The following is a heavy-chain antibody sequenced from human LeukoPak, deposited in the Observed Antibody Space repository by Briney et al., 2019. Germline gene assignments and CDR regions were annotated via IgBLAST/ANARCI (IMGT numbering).Heavy chain of an antibody. Sequence: GASVKVSCKASGYTFTDYYMHWVRQAPGQGLEWMGWINPNSGGTNYAQKFQGRVTMTRDTSISTAYMELSRLRSDDTAVYYCARVYCSGGSCYYPDMYYFDYWGQGTLVTVSS. V-gene: IGHV1-2*02. CDR2: INPNSGGT. J-gene: IGHJ4*02. CDR3: ARVYCSGGSCYYPDMYYFDY. CDR1: GYTFTDYY. D-gene: IGHD2-15*01.